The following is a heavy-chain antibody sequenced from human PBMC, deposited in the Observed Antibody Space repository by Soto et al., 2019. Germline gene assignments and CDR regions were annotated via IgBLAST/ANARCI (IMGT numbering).Heavy chain of an antibody. J-gene: IGHJ4*02. CDR2: INAGNGNT. CDR3: AREGAIVGTQGPFDY. Sequence: ASVKVSCKASGYTFTSYAMHWVRQAPGQRLEWMGWINAGNGNTKYSQKFQGRVTITRDTSASTAYMELNSLRVEDTAVYYCAREGAIVGTQGPFDYWGQGTLVTVSS. CDR1: GYTFTSYA. D-gene: IGHD1-26*01. V-gene: IGHV1-3*01.